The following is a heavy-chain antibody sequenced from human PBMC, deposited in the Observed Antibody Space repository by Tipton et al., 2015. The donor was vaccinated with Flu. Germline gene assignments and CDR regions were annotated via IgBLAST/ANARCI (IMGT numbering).Heavy chain of an antibody. J-gene: IGHJ4*02. CDR1: GGSISSGDYY. Sequence: TLSLTCTISGGSISSGDYYWSWIRQSPGKGLEWLGYIYHSGNTYYNPSLNSRITISVDASKSQFSLKLSSVTAADTAVYYCARDTNYYDNGIDNWGQGTLVTVSS. V-gene: IGHV4-30-4*01. CDR2: IYHSGNT. D-gene: IGHD3-22*01. CDR3: ARDTNYYDNGIDN.